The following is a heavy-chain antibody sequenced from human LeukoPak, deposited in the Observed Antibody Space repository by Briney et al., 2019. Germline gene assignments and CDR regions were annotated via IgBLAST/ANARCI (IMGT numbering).Heavy chain of an antibody. Sequence: PGGSLTLSCTASGFTFSSYGMHWVRQAPGKGLEWVAVISYDGSNKYYADSVKGRFTISRDNSKNTLYLQMNSLRAEDTAVYYCARDQAVNYCSSTSCSYYYYYYMDVWGKGTTVTVSS. CDR3: ARDQAVNYCSSTSCSYYYYYYMDV. CDR2: ISYDGSNK. CDR1: GFTFSSYG. J-gene: IGHJ6*03. D-gene: IGHD2-2*01. V-gene: IGHV3-30*03.